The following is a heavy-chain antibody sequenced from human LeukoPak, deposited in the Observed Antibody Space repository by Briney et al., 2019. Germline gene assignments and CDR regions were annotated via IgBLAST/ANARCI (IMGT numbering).Heavy chain of an antibody. CDR2: IYPGDSDT. V-gene: IGHV5-51*01. J-gene: IGHJ6*02. CDR3: ARVGIAVAGTFSDYYYGMDV. D-gene: IGHD6-19*01. Sequence: GESLKISCKGSGYSFTSYWIGWVRQMPGKGLEWMGIIYPGDSDTRYSPSFQGQVTISADKSISTADLQWSSLKASDTAMYYCARVGIAVAGTFSDYYYGMDVWGQGTTVTVSS. CDR1: GYSFTSYW.